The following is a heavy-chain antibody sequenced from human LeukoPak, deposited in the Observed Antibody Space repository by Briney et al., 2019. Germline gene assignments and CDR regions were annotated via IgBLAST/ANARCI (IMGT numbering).Heavy chain of an antibody. J-gene: IGHJ4*02. CDR3: ASSGEPGPAAMKDFEY. CDR1: GFTFSSYG. CDR2: IWYDGSNK. Sequence: GRSLRLSCAASGFTFSSYGMHGVRQAPGKGLEWVAVIWYDGSNKYYADSVKGRFTISRDNSKNTLYLQMNSLRAEDTAVYYCASSGEPGPAAMKDFEYWGQGTLVTV. V-gene: IGHV3-33*01. D-gene: IGHD2-2*01.